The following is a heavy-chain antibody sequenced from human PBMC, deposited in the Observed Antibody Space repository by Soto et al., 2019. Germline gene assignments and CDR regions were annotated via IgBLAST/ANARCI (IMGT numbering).Heavy chain of an antibody. CDR1: GYPLTELS. V-gene: IGHV1-24*01. D-gene: IGHD6-13*01. CDR3: ATVVIGSSSLWQFDY. Sequence: ASVKVSFKVSGYPLTELSMHWVRQAPGKGLEWMGGFDPEDGETIYAQKFQGRVTMTEDTSTDTAYMELSSLRSEDTAVYYCATVVIGSSSLWQFDYWGQGTLVTVSS. CDR2: FDPEDGET. J-gene: IGHJ4*02.